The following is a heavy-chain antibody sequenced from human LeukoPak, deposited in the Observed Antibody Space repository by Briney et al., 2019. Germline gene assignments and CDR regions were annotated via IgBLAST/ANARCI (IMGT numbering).Heavy chain of an antibody. Sequence: PGGSLRLSCAASGFTFSGFWMHWVRQAPGKGLVWVSCISFDGSDATYADSVKGRFTISRDNAKNTLHLQMDSLTVEDTAVYYCARAKNYYGSGSYFRRGAFDIWGQGTMVTVSS. CDR2: ISFDGSDA. V-gene: IGHV3-74*01. J-gene: IGHJ3*02. CDR1: GFTFSGFW. D-gene: IGHD3-10*01. CDR3: ARAKNYYGSGSYFRRGAFDI.